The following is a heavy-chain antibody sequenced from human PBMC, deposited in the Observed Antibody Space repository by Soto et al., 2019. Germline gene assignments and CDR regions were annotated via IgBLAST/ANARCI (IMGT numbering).Heavy chain of an antibody. CDR2: IILALGTP. CDR3: GRYCNNPKCRGGYCLDL. D-gene: IGHD2-8*01. J-gene: IGHJ5*02. Sequence: QVLLVQSGAEMKQPGSSVSVSCKASGDSFTNYAFTWVRQAPGQGPEWLGGIILALGTPHYSQSFQGRLTITADASSSKIYMELGSLRLDDTAVYYCGRYCNNPKCRGGYCLDLWGKVPLLTVSS. CDR1: GDSFTNYA. V-gene: IGHV1-69*01.